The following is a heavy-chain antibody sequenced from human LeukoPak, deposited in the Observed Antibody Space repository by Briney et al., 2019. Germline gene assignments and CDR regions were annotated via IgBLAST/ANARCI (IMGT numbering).Heavy chain of an antibody. D-gene: IGHD3-22*01. CDR2: IYYSGST. J-gene: IGHJ4*02. CDR1: GRSISSSSYY. V-gene: IGHV4-39*07. Sequence: SETLSLTCTVSGRSISSSSYYWGWIRQPPGKGPEWFGSIYYSGSTYSNPSLQSRVTISVDTSKNQFSLKLSSVTAADPAVYYCAREAYYYDSSGYYYDYWGQGTLVTVSS. CDR3: AREAYYYDSSGYYYDY.